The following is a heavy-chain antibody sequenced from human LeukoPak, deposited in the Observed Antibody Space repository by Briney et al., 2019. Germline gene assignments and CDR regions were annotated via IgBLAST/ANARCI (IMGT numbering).Heavy chain of an antibody. CDR2: MNPNSGNT. Sequence: ASVKVSCKASGYTFTSYDISWVRQAAGQGLEWMGWMNPNSGNTGYAQKFKGRVTMTGNTSINTAYMELRSLRSDDTAVYYCARDLSPYDSSGYYPDYWGQGTLVTVSS. D-gene: IGHD3-22*01. V-gene: IGHV1-8*01. J-gene: IGHJ4*02. CDR3: ARDLSPYDSSGYYPDY. CDR1: GYTFTSYD.